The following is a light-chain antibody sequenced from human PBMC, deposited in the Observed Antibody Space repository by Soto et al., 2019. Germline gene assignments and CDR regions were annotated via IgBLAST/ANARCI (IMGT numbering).Light chain of an antibody. Sequence: DIQMTHSPSTLSGSVVYRVTITFRASQTISIWLALYQQKPGKAPKLLIYKASTLKSGVPSRFSGSGSGTVFTLTISSLQPDDFATYYCQNYNSYSEEFGQGTKVDIK. V-gene: IGKV1-5*03. CDR3: QNYNSYSEE. CDR1: QTISIW. J-gene: IGKJ1*01. CDR2: KAS.